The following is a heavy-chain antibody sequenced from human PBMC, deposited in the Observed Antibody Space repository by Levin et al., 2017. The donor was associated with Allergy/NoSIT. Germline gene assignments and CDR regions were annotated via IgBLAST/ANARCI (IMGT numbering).Heavy chain of an antibody. V-gene: IGHV4-34*01. D-gene: IGHD4-17*01. CDR3: ARDPYGDYVVDAFDI. CDR2: INYSGIT. CDR1: GGSFTAYY. J-gene: IGHJ3*02. Sequence: GSLRLSCAVYGGSFTAYYWSWIRQPPGKGLEWIGEINYSGITNYNPSLKSRVTISVDTSKKQFSLKMTSLTAADTAVYYCARDPYGDYVVDAFDIWGQGAMVTVSS.